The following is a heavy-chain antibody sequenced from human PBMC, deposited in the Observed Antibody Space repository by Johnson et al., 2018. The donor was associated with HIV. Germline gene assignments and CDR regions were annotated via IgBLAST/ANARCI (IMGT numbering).Heavy chain of an antibody. CDR1: GFTVSRNY. Sequence: QVRLVEPGGGLIQPGGSLRLSCAASGFTVSRNYMSWVRQAPGKGLEWVAVISSDGTKKYSAGSVKGRFTISRDNSKNTLYLQMNNLRLGDTAVYYCARSVHDYSDYLWGRDAFDIWGQGTMVIVSS. CDR3: ARSVHDYSDYLWGRDAFDI. J-gene: IGHJ3*02. D-gene: IGHD4-11*01. CDR2: ISSDGTKK. V-gene: IGHV3-30*03.